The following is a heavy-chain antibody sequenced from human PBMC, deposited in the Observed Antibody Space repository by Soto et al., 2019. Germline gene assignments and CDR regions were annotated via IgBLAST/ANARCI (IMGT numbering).Heavy chain of an antibody. D-gene: IGHD2-21*01. CDR1: GFTFSDVW. V-gene: IGHV3-15*01. J-gene: IGHJ4*02. CDR2: IKSKTDDEER. Sequence: EVQWEESGGGLVKPGGSLRLSCAASGFTFSDVWMSWVRQAPGKGLEWVGRIKSKTDDEERDYAPSVKGRFTVSRDDSKNTLYLHMNSLKSDDTAVYYCTTSGRERSMVNYFDYWGQGTLVTVSS. CDR3: TTSGRERSMVNYFDY.